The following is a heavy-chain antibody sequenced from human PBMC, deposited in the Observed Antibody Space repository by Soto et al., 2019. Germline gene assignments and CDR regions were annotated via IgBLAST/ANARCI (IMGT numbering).Heavy chain of an antibody. CDR1: GGSVSSGDYF. CDR2: ISYSGST. D-gene: IGHD3-16*02. J-gene: IGHJ4*02. Sequence: QVQLQESGPGLVKPSETLSLTCTVSGGSVSSGDYFWSWIRQPPGKGLEWIAYISYSGSTNHNPSLRSRVTISLDTSKNQISLQLTSGTPADTAVYYCAREGQLWLESNYWGQGTLVTVSS. CDR3: AREGQLWLESNY. V-gene: IGHV4-61*08.